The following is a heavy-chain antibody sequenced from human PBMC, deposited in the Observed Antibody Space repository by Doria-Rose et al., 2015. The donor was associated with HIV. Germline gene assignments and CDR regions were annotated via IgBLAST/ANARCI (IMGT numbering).Heavy chain of an antibody. CDR3: ARIKSSRWYHKYYFDF. Sequence: QESGPVLVKPTETLTLTCTVFGVSLSSPGMGVSWIRQPPGKALEWLANNFSDDERSYKTSLKSRLTISRSTSKSQAVLTMTDMDPVDTATYYCARIKSSRWYHKYYFDFWGQGTLVIVSA. CDR2: NFSDDER. D-gene: IGHD6-13*01. CDR1: GVSLSSPGMG. V-gene: IGHV2-26*01. J-gene: IGHJ4*02.